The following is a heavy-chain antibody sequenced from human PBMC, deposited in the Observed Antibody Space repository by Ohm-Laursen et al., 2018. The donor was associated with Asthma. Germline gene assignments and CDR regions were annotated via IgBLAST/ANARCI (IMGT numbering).Heavy chain of an antibody. D-gene: IGHD2/OR15-2a*01. Sequence: SLRLSCTASGFTFSSFAMHWVRQAPGTGLDWVAVISYDGRTDNYADSVKGRFTISRDNSKNTLYLQMDSLRVEDTAVYYCASPSRRINYFDYWGQGTLVTVSS. CDR3: ASPSRRINYFDY. CDR2: ISYDGRTD. CDR1: GFTFSSFA. J-gene: IGHJ4*02. V-gene: IGHV3-30*04.